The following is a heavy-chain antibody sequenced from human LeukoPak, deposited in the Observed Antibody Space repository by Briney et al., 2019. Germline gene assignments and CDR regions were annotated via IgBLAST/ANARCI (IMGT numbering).Heavy chain of an antibody. CDR3: AGDDGRGWAH. CDR2: INHSGST. D-gene: IGHD1-26*01. V-gene: IGHV4-34*01. CDR1: GGSFSGYY. Sequence: SETLSLTCAVHGGSFSGYYWSWIRQPPGKGLEWIGEINHSGSTNYNPSLKSRVTISVDTSKNQFSLKLSSVTAADTAVYYCAGDDGRGWAHWGQGTLVTVSS. J-gene: IGHJ4*02.